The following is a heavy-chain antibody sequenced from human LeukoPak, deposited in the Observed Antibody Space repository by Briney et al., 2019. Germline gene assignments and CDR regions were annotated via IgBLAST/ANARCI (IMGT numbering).Heavy chain of an antibody. CDR1: GFTVSSNY. J-gene: IGHJ4*02. Sequence: GGSLRLSCAASGFTVSSNYMSWVRQAPGKGLEWVSAISGSGGSTYYADSVKGRFTISRDNSKNTLYLQMNSLRAEDTAVYYCAKDWLLVDYWGQGTLVTISS. D-gene: IGHD3-22*01. V-gene: IGHV3-23*01. CDR3: AKDWLLVDY. CDR2: ISGSGGST.